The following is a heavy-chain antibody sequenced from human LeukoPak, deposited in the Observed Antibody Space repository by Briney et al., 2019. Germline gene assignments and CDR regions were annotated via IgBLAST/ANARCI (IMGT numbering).Heavy chain of an antibody. V-gene: IGHV3-7*01. Sequence: GGSLRLSCAASGFTFSSYWMSWVRQAPGKGLEWVANIKQDGSEKYYVDSVKGRFTISRDNAKNSLYLQMNSLRAEDTATYYCVRIPNSAGFPNWFDPWGQGTLVTVSS. CDR1: GFTFSSYW. CDR2: IKQDGSEK. CDR3: VRIPNSAGFPNWFDP. J-gene: IGHJ5*02. D-gene: IGHD6-19*01.